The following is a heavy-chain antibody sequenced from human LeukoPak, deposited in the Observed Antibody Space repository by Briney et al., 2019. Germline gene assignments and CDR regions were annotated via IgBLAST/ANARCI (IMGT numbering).Heavy chain of an antibody. V-gene: IGHV3-13*01. Sequence: GGSLRLSCAASGFTFSDYDMHWVRQVIGKGLEWVSAIGIRGDTNYSGDVKGRFTISRGNAASSLYLQMKSRRAEDAAVVYYARGGIQVYGIDEFDYWGQGTLVSVSS. CDR1: GFTFSDYD. J-gene: IGHJ4*02. D-gene: IGHD2-8*01. CDR2: IGIRGDT. CDR3: ARGGIQVYGIDEFDY.